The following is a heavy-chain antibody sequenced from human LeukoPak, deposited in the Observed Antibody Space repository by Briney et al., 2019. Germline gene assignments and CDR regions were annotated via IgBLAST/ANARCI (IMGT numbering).Heavy chain of an antibody. D-gene: IGHD3-16*01. V-gene: IGHV3-74*01. CDR1: GSTFTDYW. CDR3: ARAGAYRFDY. J-gene: IGHJ4*02. Sequence: GGSLRLSCAASGSTFTDYWMHWVRQAPEKGLVWVSIINTDTRGTYYADSVKGRFTISRDNAKNTLSLQMNSLRAEDTAVYYCARAGAYRFDYWGQGTLVTVSS. CDR2: INTDTRGT.